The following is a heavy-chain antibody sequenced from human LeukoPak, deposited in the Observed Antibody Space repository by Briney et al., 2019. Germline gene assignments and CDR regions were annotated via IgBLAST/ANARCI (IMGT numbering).Heavy chain of an antibody. D-gene: IGHD3-22*01. Sequence: PGESLKISCKGSGYSFTSYWIGWVRQMPGKGLEWMGIIYPGDSDTRYSPSFQGQVTISADKSISTAYLQWSSLKASDTAMYYCARLYDSSGYYQFYFDYWGQGTLVTVSS. CDR2: IYPGDSDT. J-gene: IGHJ4*02. CDR3: ARLYDSSGYYQFYFDY. V-gene: IGHV5-51*01. CDR1: GYSFTSYW.